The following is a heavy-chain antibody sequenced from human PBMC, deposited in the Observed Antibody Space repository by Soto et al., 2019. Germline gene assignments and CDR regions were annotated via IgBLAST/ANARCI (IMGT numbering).Heavy chain of an antibody. V-gene: IGHV1-69*06. CDR3: ARDSRGQFGAYYYYGMDV. J-gene: IGHJ6*02. CDR2: IIPIFGTA. CDR1: GGTFSSYA. D-gene: IGHD3-16*01. Sequence: QVQLVQSGAEVKKPGSSVKVSCKASGGTFSSYAISWVRQAPGQGLEWMGGIIPIFGTANYAQKFQGRVTINADKSTSTAYMELSSLRSEDTAVYYCARDSRGQFGAYYYYGMDVWGQGTTVTVSS.